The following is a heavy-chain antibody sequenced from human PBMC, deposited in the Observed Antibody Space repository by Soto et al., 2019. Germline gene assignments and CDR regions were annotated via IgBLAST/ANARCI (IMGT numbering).Heavy chain of an antibody. CDR2: IYYRGTT. J-gene: IGHJ4*02. CDR3: ARGGGSPYHDHEFDY. D-gene: IGHD2-2*01. CDR1: GVSTSNHY. V-gene: IGHV4-59*11. Sequence: QVQLQESGPGLVKPSETLSLTCSVSGVSTSNHYWTWIRKPPGQGPEWIGCIYYRGTTNYNASFNSRVTXPVXXSXDQFSLKLTSVTTADTAVYYCARGGGSPYHDHEFDYWGQGILVTVSS.